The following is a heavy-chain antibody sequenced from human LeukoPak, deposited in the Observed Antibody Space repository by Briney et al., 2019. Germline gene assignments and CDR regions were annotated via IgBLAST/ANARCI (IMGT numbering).Heavy chain of an antibody. J-gene: IGHJ4*02. Sequence: GASVKVSCKASGYTFIVIYMHWVRQAPGQGLEWMGWINPNSGGTNYAQKFQGRVTMTRDTSISTAYMELSRLRSDDTAVYYCARAVLRYFVWLSPNDYWGQGTLVTVSS. CDR2: INPNSGGT. CDR3: ARAVLRYFVWLSPNDY. V-gene: IGHV1-2*02. D-gene: IGHD3-9*01. CDR1: GYTFIVIY.